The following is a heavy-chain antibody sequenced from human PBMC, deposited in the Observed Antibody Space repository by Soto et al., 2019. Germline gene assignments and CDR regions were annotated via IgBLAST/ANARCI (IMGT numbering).Heavy chain of an antibody. D-gene: IGHD4-17*01. CDR2: IYHSGSS. Sequence: QVQLQQSGPGLVKPSGTLSLTCAVSGGSVISSMWWNWVRQPPGKGLEWIGDIYHSGSSDYNPFLKSRVTISVYKSQNKFFMTLNSVAAADTAVYYCAGRDPCGDYAHAFDVWGQGPVLTVCS. V-gene: IGHV4-4*02. CDR3: AGRDPCGDYAHAFDV. CDR1: GGSVISSMW. J-gene: IGHJ3*01.